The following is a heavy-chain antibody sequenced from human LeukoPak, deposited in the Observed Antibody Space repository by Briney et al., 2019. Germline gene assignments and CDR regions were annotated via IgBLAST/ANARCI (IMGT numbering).Heavy chain of an antibody. V-gene: IGHV3-30*02. CDR1: GFTFDDFG. D-gene: IGHD4-17*01. J-gene: IGHJ4*02. CDR3: AKDRDDYGDDC. CDR2: IRSDGTNK. Sequence: GGSLRLSCAASGFTFDDFGMHWVRQAPGKGLEWVALIRSDGTNKYYVDSVKGRFTISRDNSKNTLYVQMTSLRVEDTAVYYCAKDRDDYGDDCWGQGILVTVST.